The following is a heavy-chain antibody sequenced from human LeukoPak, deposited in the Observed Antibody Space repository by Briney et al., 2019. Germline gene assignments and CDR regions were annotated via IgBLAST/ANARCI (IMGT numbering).Heavy chain of an antibody. V-gene: IGHV6-1*01. CDR3: AKELQEKAPTDY. CDR2: TYYRYQWYN. CDR1: GDSVCSNTAA. J-gene: IGHJ4*02. Sequence: SQTLSLTCAISGDSVCSNTAAWHWIRQSPSRGLECLGRTYYRYQWYNDYAVSVKSRITVNQTTPKNRFSRRLNSLPPENTPVNYGAKELQEKAPTDYGGQGTLVTAPS.